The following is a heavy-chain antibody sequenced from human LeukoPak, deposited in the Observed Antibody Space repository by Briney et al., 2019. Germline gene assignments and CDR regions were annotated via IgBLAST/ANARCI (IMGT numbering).Heavy chain of an antibody. J-gene: IGHJ4*02. CDR1: GFTFTNYP. Sequence: GGSLRLSCSASGFTFTNYPFHWVRQAPGKGLEYVSGVNSNGGSTYYADSVKGRFTISRDNSENTLYLQMSSLRGEDTAVYYCVKDRRVAVTGPSDYWGQGTLVTVSS. CDR2: VNSNGGST. D-gene: IGHD6-19*01. CDR3: VKDRRVAVTGPSDY. V-gene: IGHV3-64D*06.